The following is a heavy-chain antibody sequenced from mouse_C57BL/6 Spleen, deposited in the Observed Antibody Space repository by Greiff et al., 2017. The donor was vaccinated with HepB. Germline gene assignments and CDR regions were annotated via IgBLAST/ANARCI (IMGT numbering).Heavy chain of an antibody. CDR3: ARSYGSSYYFDY. J-gene: IGHJ2*01. D-gene: IGHD1-1*01. CDR2: ISGGGGNT. V-gene: IGHV5-9*01. CDR1: GFTFSSYT. Sequence: EVKLVESGGGLVKPGGSLKLSCAASGFTFSSYTMSWVRQTPEKRLEWVATISGGGGNTYYPDSVKGRFTISRDNAKNTLYLQMSSLRSEDTALYYCARSYGSSYYFDYWGQGTTLTVSS.